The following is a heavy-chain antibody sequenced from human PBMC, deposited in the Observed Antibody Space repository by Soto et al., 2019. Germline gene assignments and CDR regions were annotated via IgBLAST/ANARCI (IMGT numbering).Heavy chain of an antibody. CDR2: ISSSGSTI. D-gene: IGHD6-19*01. CDR3: ARGGPDVRYSSGWSGGAADY. V-gene: IGHV3-11*01. CDR1: GFTFSDYY. Sequence: QVQLVESGGGLVKPGGSLRLSCAASGFTFSDYYMSWIRQAPGKGLEWVSYISSSGSTIYYADSVKGRFTISRDNAKNSLCLQMNSLRAEDAAVYYCARGGPDVRYSSGWSGGAADYWGQGTLVTVSS. J-gene: IGHJ4*02.